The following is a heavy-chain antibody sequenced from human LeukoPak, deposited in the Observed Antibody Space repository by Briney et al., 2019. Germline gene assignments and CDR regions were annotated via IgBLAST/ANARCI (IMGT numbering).Heavy chain of an antibody. Sequence: PGRSLRLSCAASGFTFSSYGMHWVRQAPGKGLEWVAVICYDGSNKCYADSVKGRFTISRDNSKNTLYLQMNSLRAEDTAVYYCAREDSSLSLDYWGQGTLVTVSS. J-gene: IGHJ4*02. CDR2: ICYDGSNK. V-gene: IGHV3-33*01. CDR1: GFTFSSYG. D-gene: IGHD6-6*01. CDR3: AREDSSLSLDY.